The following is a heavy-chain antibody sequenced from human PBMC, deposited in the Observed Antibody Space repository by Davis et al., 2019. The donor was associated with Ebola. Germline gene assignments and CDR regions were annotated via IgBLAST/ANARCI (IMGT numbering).Heavy chain of an antibody. CDR3: ARSGLSFGVVKYNYGMDV. V-gene: IGHV3-30*03. J-gene: IGHJ6*02. CDR1: GFTFSSYG. CDR2: ISYDGSNK. D-gene: IGHD3-3*01. Sequence: GESLKISCAASGFTFSSYGMHWVRQAPGKGLEWVAVISYDGSNKYYADSVKGRFTISRDNSKKTMYLQMNSLRAEDTAVYYCARSGLSFGVVKYNYGMDVWGQGTTVTVSS.